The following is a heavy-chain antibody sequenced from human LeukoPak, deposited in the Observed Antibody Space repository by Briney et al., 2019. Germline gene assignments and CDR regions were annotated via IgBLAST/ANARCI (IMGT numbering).Heavy chain of an antibody. CDR2: ISCDGSNK. D-gene: IGHD5-18*01. CDR3: ARYEGGILLGYFDY. J-gene: IGHJ4*02. V-gene: IGHV3-30*04. Sequence: PGGSLRLSCAASGFTFSSYAMNWVRQAPGKGLEWVAVISCDGSNKYYADSVKGRFTISRDNSKNTLYLQMNSLRAEDTAVYYCARYEGGILLGYFDYGGQGTLVGVSS. CDR1: GFTFSSYA.